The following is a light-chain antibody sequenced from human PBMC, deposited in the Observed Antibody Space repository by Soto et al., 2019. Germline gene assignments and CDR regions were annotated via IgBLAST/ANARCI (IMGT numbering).Light chain of an antibody. CDR1: QSVSSSY. Sequence: ESVLTQSPGTLSLSPGERATLSCRASQSVSSSYLAWYQQKPGQAPRLLIHGASSSATGIPDRFSGSGSGTDFTLTISRLEPEDFAVYYCQQYGSSITFGQGTRLEIK. V-gene: IGKV3-20*01. CDR3: QQYGSSIT. J-gene: IGKJ5*01. CDR2: GAS.